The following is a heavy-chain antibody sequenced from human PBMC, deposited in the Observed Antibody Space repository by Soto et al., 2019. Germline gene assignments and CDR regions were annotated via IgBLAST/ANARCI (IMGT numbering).Heavy chain of an antibody. D-gene: IGHD5-12*01. CDR1: GGSISSYY. V-gene: IGHV4-59*08. J-gene: IGHJ6*03. CDR3: ARQVGYSRYDLGTYYYYYMDV. CDR2: IYYSGST. Sequence: PSETLSLTCTVSGGSISSYYWSWIRQPPGKGLEWIGYIYYSGSTNYNPSLKSRVTISVDTSKNQSSLKLSSVTAADTAVYYCARQVGYSRYDLGTYYYYYMDVWGKGTTVTVSS.